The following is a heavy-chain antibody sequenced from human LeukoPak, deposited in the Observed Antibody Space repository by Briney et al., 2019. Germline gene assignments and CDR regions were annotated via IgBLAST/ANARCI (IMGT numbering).Heavy chain of an antibody. Sequence: GSLRLSCAASGFTFSSYAMSWIRQPPGKGLEWIGYIYYSGSTNYNPSLKSRVTISVDTSKNQFSLKLSSVTAADTAVYYCARAPGGFGSGSRGAFDIWGQGTVVTVSS. J-gene: IGHJ3*02. D-gene: IGHD3-10*01. CDR3: ARAPGGFGSGSRGAFDI. CDR1: GFTFSSYA. V-gene: IGHV4-59*01. CDR2: IYYSGST.